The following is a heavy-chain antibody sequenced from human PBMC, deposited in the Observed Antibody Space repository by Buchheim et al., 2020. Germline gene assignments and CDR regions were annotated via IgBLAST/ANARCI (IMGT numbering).Heavy chain of an antibody. Sequence: QVQLQQWGAGLLKPSETLSLTCAVYGGSFSGYYWSWIRQPPGKGLEWIGSIYYSGSTYYNPSLKSRVTISVDTSKNQFSLQLNSVTAADTAVYHCAAQGTILAPFDPWGQGTL. CDR3: AAQGTILAPFDP. V-gene: IGHV4-34*01. J-gene: IGHJ5*02. CDR2: IYYSGST. CDR1: GGSFSGYY.